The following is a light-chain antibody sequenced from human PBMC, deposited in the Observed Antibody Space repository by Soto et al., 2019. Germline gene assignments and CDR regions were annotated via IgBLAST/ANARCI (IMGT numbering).Light chain of an antibody. V-gene: IGKV3-15*01. CDR1: QTVGSN. CDR3: QQYNTWPRT. Sequence: EIVMTQSPATLSLSPGERITISCRASQTVGSNLAWYQQPPGQAPRLLIYTTSSRAAGVPARFSGSGSGTEFTLTIDSLQSEDFVLYYCQQYNTWPRTFGQGTRVEIK. CDR2: TTS. J-gene: IGKJ1*01.